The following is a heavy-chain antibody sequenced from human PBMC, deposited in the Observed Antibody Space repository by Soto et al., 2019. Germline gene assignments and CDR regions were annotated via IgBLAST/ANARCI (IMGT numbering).Heavy chain of an antibody. CDR3: TKGPHRSGTCYYSDY. CDR2: ISGSDDST. CDR1: GFTFSSSA. Sequence: EVQLLESGGGLVQPGGCLRLTCAASGFTFSSSAMSWVRQAPGKGLEWVSVISGSDDSTDYADSVKGRFTISRDNSKSTLYLQMSSLRAEDTAVYYCTKGPHRSGTCYYSDYWGQGTLVTVSS. D-gene: IGHD1-26*01. J-gene: IGHJ4*02. V-gene: IGHV3-23*01.